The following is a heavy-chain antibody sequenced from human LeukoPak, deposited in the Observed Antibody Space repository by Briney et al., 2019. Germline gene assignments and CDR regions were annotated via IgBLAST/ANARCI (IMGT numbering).Heavy chain of an antibody. J-gene: IGHJ6*02. Sequence: GGSLRLSCAASGFTFSSYGMHWVRQAPGKGLEWVAFIRCDGSNKYYADSVKGRFTISRDNSKNTLYLQMNSLRAEDTAVYYCARDAVSVAVAGPLIYYYYGMDVWGQGTTVTVSS. V-gene: IGHV3-30*02. CDR1: GFTFSSYG. D-gene: IGHD6-19*01. CDR3: ARDAVSVAVAGPLIYYYYGMDV. CDR2: IRCDGSNK.